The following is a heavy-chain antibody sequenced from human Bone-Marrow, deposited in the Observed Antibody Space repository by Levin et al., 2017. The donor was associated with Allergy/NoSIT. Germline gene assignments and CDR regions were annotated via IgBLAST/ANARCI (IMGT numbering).Heavy chain of an antibody. D-gene: IGHD5-24*01. CDR1: GFTFSNSW. V-gene: IGHV3-7*01. J-gene: IGHJ5*02. CDR2: IKEDGSEK. Sequence: GGSLRLSCAASGFTFSNSWMSWVRQAPGKGLEWVANIKEDGSEKYYVDSVKGRFTIYRDNAKNSLYVQMNSLRAEDTAVYYCARDQFRRATIGARWFDPWGQGTLVTVSS. CDR3: ARDQFRRATIGARWFDP.